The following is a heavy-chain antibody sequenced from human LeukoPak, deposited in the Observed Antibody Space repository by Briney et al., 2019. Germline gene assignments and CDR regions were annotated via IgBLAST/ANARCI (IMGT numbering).Heavy chain of an antibody. CDR2: ISYDGSYK. CDR1: GFSFSSYG. V-gene: IGHV3-30*18. Sequence: GRSLRLSCAASGFSFSSYGMHWVRQAPGKGLEWVAVISYDGSYKYYADSVKGRFTISRDNSKNTLYLQMNSLRAEDTAVYYCANANRIAVAGSGRLRGGYFDYWGQGTLVTVSS. J-gene: IGHJ4*02. D-gene: IGHD6-19*01. CDR3: ANANRIAVAGSGRLRGGYFDY.